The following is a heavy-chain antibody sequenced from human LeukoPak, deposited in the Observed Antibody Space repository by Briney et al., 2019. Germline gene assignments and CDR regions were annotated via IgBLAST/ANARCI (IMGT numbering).Heavy chain of an antibody. CDR1: GYTFTGYY. V-gene: IGHV1-2*02. CDR3: ARDLPALYSSSSGNWFDP. CDR2: INPNSGGT. Sequence: ASVKVSCKASGYTFTGYYMHWVRQAPGQGLEWMGWINPNSGGTNYAQKFQGRVTMTRDTSISTAYMELSRLRSDDTAVYYCARDLPALYSSSSGNWFDPWGQGTLDTVSS. D-gene: IGHD6-6*01. J-gene: IGHJ5*02.